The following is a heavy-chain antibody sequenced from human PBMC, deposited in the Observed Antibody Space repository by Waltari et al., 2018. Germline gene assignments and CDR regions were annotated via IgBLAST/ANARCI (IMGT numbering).Heavy chain of an antibody. CDR3: ARDRGEQYYDVYMDV. Sequence: QVQLQESGPGLVKPSETLSLTCTVSGGSISSYYWSWIRQPAGKGLGWIWRICTSGSSNSNPSRTSRCTMSVDTSKTQFSLKLSSVPAADAAVYDCARDRGEQYYDVYMDVWGKGTTVTVSS. CDR1: GGSISSYY. D-gene: IGHD3-3*01. CDR2: ICTSGSS. J-gene: IGHJ6*03. V-gene: IGHV4-4*07.